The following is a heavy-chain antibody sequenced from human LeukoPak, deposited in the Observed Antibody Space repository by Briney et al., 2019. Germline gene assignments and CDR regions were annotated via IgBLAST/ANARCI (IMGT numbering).Heavy chain of an antibody. J-gene: IGHJ5*02. CDR2: ISSGSSFM. D-gene: IGHD3-22*01. CDR1: GFTFSRYS. Sequence: GGSLRLSCAASGFTFSRYSMNWVRQAPGKGLEWVSSISSGSSFMYYADSVKGRFTISGDNAKNSLYLQMNSLRAKDTALYYCARGYYDSSGSSWFDPWGQGTLVTVSS. V-gene: IGHV3-21*01. CDR3: ARGYYDSSGSSWFDP.